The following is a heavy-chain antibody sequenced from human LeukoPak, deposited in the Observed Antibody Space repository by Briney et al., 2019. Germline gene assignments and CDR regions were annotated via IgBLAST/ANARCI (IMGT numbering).Heavy chain of an antibody. CDR1: GFTFSSYA. J-gene: IGHJ4*02. V-gene: IGHV3-48*01. CDR3: ARERHSYYYDSSGYFDY. Sequence: GGSLRLSCAASGFTFSSYAMNWVRQAPGKGLEWVSYISSSSSTIYYADSVKGRITISRDNAKNSLYLQMNSLRAEDTALYYCARERHSYYYDSSGYFDYWGQGTLVTVSS. CDR2: ISSSSSTI. D-gene: IGHD3-22*01.